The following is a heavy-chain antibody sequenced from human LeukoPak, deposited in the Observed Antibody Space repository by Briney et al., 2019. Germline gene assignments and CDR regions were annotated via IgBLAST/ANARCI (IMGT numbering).Heavy chain of an antibody. D-gene: IGHD5-18*01. CDR2: IYYSGST. J-gene: IGHJ4*02. Sequence: SGTLSLTCTVSGGSVSSGSYYWSWIRQPPGKGLEWIGYIYYSGSTNYNPSLKSRVTISVDTSKNQFSLKLSSVTAADTAVYYCARVGYSYGSYYFDYWGQGTLVTVSS. CDR3: ARVGYSYGSYYFDY. CDR1: GGSVSSGSYY. V-gene: IGHV4-61*01.